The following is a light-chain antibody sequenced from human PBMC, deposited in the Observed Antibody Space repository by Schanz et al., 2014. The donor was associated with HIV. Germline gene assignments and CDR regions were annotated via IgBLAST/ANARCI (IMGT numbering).Light chain of an antibody. V-gene: IGKV3-11*01. Sequence: EIVLTQSPATLSLSPGERATLSCRASQSVARYLAWYQQKPGQAPRLLIYDAFNRATGIPARFSGSGSGTDFTLTISSLEPEDFVVYYCQQGGSWPLTFGGGTTVEFK. CDR2: DAF. CDR3: QQGGSWPLT. CDR1: QSVARY. J-gene: IGKJ4*01.